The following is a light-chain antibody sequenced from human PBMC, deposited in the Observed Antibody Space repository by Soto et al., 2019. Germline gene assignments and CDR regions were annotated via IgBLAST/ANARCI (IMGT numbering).Light chain of an antibody. Sequence: IVLLQCPATLSFSPGEGATLSCRASQSVSSYLAWYQQKPGQAPRLLIYDASNRATGIPARFSGSGSGTDFTLTISSLEPEDFAVYYCQQRSNWLWTFGQGTKVDIK. CDR3: QQRSNWLWT. CDR1: QSVSSY. J-gene: IGKJ1*01. V-gene: IGKV3-11*01. CDR2: DAS.